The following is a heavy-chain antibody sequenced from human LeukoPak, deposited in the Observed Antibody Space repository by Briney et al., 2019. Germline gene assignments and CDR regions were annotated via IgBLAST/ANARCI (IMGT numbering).Heavy chain of an antibody. CDR2: ISWDGNVK. V-gene: IGHV3-30*18. Sequence: GGVVQPGRSLRLSCAASGFTFSSHAMHWVRQAPGKGLEWLAFISWDGNVKYCADSVKGRFTISRDNSKNTLYLQMNSLRVADTAVYYCAKSEADFWSGYYDYWGQGILVTVSS. CDR3: AKSEADFWSGYYDY. D-gene: IGHD3-3*01. J-gene: IGHJ4*02. CDR1: GFTFSSHA.